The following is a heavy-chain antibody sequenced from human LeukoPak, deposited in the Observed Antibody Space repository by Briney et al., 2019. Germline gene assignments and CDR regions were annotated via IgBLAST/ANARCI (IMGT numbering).Heavy chain of an antibody. V-gene: IGHV1-18*01. Sequence: ASVKVSYKASGYTFTSYGISWVRQAPGQGLEWMGWISAYNGNTNYAQKLQGRVTMTTDTSTSTACMELRSLRSDDTAVYYCGRVVTAMYLDYWGQGTLVTVSS. CDR2: ISAYNGNT. CDR3: GRVVTAMYLDY. D-gene: IGHD2-21*02. J-gene: IGHJ4*02. CDR1: GYTFTSYG.